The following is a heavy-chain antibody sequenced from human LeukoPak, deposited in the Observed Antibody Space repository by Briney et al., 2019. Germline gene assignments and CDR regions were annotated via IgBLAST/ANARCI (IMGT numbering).Heavy chain of an antibody. D-gene: IGHD2-15*01. J-gene: IGHJ4*02. Sequence: GGSLRLSCAASGFTVSSNYMSWVRQAPGKGLEWVSAISGSGGSTYYADSVKGRFTISRDNSKNTLYLQMNSLRAEDTAEYYCANLVGVAATEGYWGQGTLVTVSS. V-gene: IGHV3-23*01. CDR2: ISGSGGST. CDR3: ANLVGVAATEGY. CDR1: GFTVSSNY.